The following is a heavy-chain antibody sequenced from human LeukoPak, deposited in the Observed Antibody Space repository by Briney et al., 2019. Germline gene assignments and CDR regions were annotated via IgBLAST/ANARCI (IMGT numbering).Heavy chain of an antibody. CDR2: INPISGGT. Sequence: ASVKVSFKASGYTFTGYYIHWVRQAPGQGLEWMGWINPISGGTNYAEKFQGRVTTTRDTSINTAYMEVTRLTSDDTAVYYCAREDGSFDYWGQGTLVIVSS. J-gene: IGHJ4*02. CDR3: AREDGSFDY. V-gene: IGHV1-2*02. CDR1: GYTFTGYY. D-gene: IGHD5-24*01.